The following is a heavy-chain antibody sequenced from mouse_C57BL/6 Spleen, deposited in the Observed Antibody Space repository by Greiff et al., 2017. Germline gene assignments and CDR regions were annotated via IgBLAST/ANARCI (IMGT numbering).Heavy chain of an antibody. D-gene: IGHD1-1*01. Sequence: EVKLVESGAGLVKPGGSLKLSCAASGFTFSSYAMSWVRQTPEKRLEWVAYISSGGDYIDYADTVKGRFTISRDNARNTLYLQMSSLKSEDTAMYYCTRDYYGSDYWGQGTTLTVSS. J-gene: IGHJ2*01. V-gene: IGHV5-9-1*02. CDR1: GFTFSSYA. CDR3: TRDYYGSDY. CDR2: ISSGGDYI.